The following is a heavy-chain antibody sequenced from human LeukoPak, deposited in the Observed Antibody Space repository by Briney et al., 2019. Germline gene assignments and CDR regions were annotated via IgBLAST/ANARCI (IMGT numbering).Heavy chain of an antibody. CDR3: ARQGRWYAAEYFEH. V-gene: IGHV4-59*07. J-gene: IGHJ1*01. CDR2: NYYSGSN. CDR1: GCSISNYY. Sequence: SDTVALTCTGSGCSISNYYWGWIRQPPGKGLEGMGSNYYSGSNNYNPSLKSRVTISVGASKNQFSLKVSSVTGADRAVYYCARQGRWYAAEYFEHWGQGTLVTVSS. D-gene: IGHD6-13*01.